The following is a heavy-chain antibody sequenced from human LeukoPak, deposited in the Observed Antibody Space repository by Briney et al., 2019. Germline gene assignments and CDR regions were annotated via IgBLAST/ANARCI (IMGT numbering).Heavy chain of an antibody. J-gene: IGHJ4*02. V-gene: IGHV3-21*04. Sequence: GSLRLSCVASGFTFSRYGMNWVRQAPGKGLEWVSSIIDSTGYTYYADSVKGRFTISRDNAKNSLYLQMDSLRAEDTAVYYCAVGQSGSYYFDYWGQGTLVTVSS. CDR1: GFTFSRYG. CDR2: IIDSTGYT. D-gene: IGHD1-26*01. CDR3: AVGQSGSYYFDY.